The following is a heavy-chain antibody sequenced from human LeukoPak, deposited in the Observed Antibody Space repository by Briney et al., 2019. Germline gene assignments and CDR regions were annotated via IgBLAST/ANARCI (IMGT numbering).Heavy chain of an antibody. CDR1: GFTFSSYA. CDR3: ARDIGKEAAGTLDY. J-gene: IGHJ4*02. V-gene: IGHV3-30-3*01. CDR2: ISYDGSNK. Sequence: PGRSLRLSCAASGFTFSSYAMHWVRQAPGKGLEWVAVISYDGSNKYYADSVKGRFTISRDNSKNTLYLQMDSLRAEDTAVYYCARDIGKEAAGTLDYWGQGTLVTVSS. D-gene: IGHD6-13*01.